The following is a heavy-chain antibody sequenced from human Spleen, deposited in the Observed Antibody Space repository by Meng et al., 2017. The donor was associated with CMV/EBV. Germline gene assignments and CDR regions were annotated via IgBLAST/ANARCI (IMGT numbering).Heavy chain of an antibody. CDR3: AKASHYDLREYGMDV. J-gene: IGHJ6*02. CDR2: ISYDGSNK. D-gene: IGHD3-3*01. V-gene: IGHV3-30-3*01. Sequence: GESLKISCAASGFTFSSYAMNWVRQAPGKGLEWVAVISYDGSNKYYADSVKGRFTISRDNSKNTLYLQMNSLRAEDTAVYYCAKASHYDLREYGMDVWGQGTTVTVSS. CDR1: GFTFSSYA.